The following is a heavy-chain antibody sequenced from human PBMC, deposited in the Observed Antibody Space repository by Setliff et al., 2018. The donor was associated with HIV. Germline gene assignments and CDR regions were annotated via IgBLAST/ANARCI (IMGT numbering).Heavy chain of an antibody. J-gene: IGHJ4*02. CDR1: GFTFSTFA. Sequence: LRLSCVASGFTFSTFAMHWVRQAPGKGLEWVSVISYDGSRKSYADSVKGRFTISRDNSKNTLYLQMNSLRAEDTAVYYCAKDLRGDQLLFYYFDYWGQGTLVTVSS. D-gene: IGHD2-2*01. V-gene: IGHV3-30*07. CDR2: ISYDGSRK. CDR3: AKDLRGDQLLFYYFDY.